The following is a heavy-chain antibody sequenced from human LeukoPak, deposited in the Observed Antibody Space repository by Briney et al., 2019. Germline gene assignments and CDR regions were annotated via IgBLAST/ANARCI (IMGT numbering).Heavy chain of an antibody. V-gene: IGHV3-21*01. CDR1: GFTFSSYA. CDR2: ISSSGSFI. D-gene: IGHD6-19*01. J-gene: IGHJ4*02. CDR3: ARGSSAWSFDH. Sequence: PGGSLRLSCAASGFTFSSYAMNWFRQAPGKGLEWVSYISSSGSFIYYADSVKGRFTISRDNPKSSLSLQLNSLRVEDAAVYYCARGSSAWSFDHWGQGTLVTVSS.